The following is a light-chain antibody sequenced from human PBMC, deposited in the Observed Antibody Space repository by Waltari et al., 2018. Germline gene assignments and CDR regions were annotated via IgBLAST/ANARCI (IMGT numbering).Light chain of an antibody. CDR3: SSYTSSNHYV. J-gene: IGLJ1*01. CDR2: DVS. CDR1: SSDVGGYNY. Sequence: QSALTQPASVSGSPGQSFTISCTGTSSDVGGYNYVSWYQQHPGKAPKLMIYDVSNRPSGVSNRFSGSKSGNTASLTISGLQAEDEADYYCSSYTSSNHYVFGTGTKVTVL. V-gene: IGLV2-14*01.